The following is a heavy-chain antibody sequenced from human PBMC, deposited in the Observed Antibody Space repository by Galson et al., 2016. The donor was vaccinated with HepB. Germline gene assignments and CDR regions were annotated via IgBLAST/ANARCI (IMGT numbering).Heavy chain of an antibody. V-gene: IGHV3-53*01. CDR3: ARARYSSGLYNWFDP. CDR2: IYSGGST. J-gene: IGHJ5*02. Sequence: SLRLPCAASGFTVSNNYMSWVRQAPGKGLEWVSVIYSGGSTYYADSVKGRFTISRDNSKNTLYLQMNSLRAEDTAVYYCARARYSSGLYNWFDPWGQGALVTVSS. D-gene: IGHD6-19*01. CDR1: GFTVSNNY.